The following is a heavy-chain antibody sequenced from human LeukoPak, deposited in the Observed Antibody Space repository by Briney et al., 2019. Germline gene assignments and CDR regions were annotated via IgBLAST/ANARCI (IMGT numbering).Heavy chain of an antibody. CDR2: MNPNSGNT. J-gene: IGHJ4*02. Sequence: ASVKVSCKASGYTFTSYDINWVRQATGQGLEWMGWMNPNSGNTGYAQKFQGRVTMTRNTSISTAYMELSSLRSEDTAVYYCARWSSSSIGDFDYWGQGTLVTVSS. CDR3: ARWSSSSIGDFDY. CDR1: GYTFTSYD. D-gene: IGHD6-6*01. V-gene: IGHV1-8*01.